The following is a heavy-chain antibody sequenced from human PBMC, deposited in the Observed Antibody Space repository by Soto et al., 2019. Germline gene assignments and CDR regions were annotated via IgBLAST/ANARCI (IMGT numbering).Heavy chain of an antibody. J-gene: IGHJ6*02. CDR1: GGTFSTYA. CDR3: ARALPAGKRYYYYGMDV. CDR2: IIPILVKA. V-gene: IGHV1-69*12. Sequence: QVQLVQSGAEVKKPGSSVKVSCKVSGGTFSTYAISWVRQAPGKGLKWMGGIIPILVKAYYAQKCQGRVTLTAYESPSTAYMELSSLRSEDTAVYYCARALPAGKRYYYYGMDVWGQGTTVTVSS. D-gene: IGHD2-2*01.